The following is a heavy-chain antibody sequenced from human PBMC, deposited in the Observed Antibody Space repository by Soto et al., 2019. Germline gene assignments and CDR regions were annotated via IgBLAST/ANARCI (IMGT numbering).Heavy chain of an antibody. Sequence: ASVKVSCKASGYTFTSYAMLWVRQAPGQRLEWMGWINAGNGYTKYSQKFQGRVTITRDTSASTAYMELSSLRSEDTAVYYCARGWQLVRRYYYGMDVWGQGTTVTVSS. D-gene: IGHD6-13*01. J-gene: IGHJ6*02. V-gene: IGHV1-3*01. CDR1: GYTFTSYA. CDR2: INAGNGYT. CDR3: ARGWQLVRRYYYGMDV.